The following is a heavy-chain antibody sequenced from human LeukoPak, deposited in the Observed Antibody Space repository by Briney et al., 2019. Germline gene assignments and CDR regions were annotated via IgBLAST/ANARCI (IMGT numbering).Heavy chain of an antibody. CDR1: GFTFSSYE. J-gene: IGHJ4*02. V-gene: IGHV3-48*03. D-gene: IGHD1-26*01. CDR3: ARVSQLSGSYGNYDY. Sequence: GGSLRLSCAASGFTFSSYEMNWVRQAPGKGLEWVSYISSSGSTIYYADSVKGRFTISRDNAKNSLYLQMNSLRAEDTAVYYCARVSQLSGSYGNYDYWGQGTLVTVSS. CDR2: ISSSGSTI.